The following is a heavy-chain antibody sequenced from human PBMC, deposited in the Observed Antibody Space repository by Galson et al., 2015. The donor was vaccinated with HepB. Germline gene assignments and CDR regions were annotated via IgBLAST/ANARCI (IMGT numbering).Heavy chain of an antibody. CDR3: ARDGLVFPPTDYYDSDGAKTYYYYYGMDV. D-gene: IGHD3-22*01. Sequence: SVKVSCKASGGTFSSYAISWVRQAPGQGLEWMGGIIPIFGTANYAQKFQGRVTITADESTSTAYMELSSLRSEDTAVYYCARDGLVFPPTDYYDSDGAKTYYYYYGMDVWGQGTTVTVSS. CDR1: GGTFSSYA. CDR2: IIPIFGTA. V-gene: IGHV1-69*13. J-gene: IGHJ6*02.